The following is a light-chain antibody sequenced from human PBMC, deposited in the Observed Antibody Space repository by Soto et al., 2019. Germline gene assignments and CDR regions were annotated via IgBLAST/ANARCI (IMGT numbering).Light chain of an antibody. CDR3: SSYTSSITYV. V-gene: IGLV2-14*03. J-gene: IGLJ1*01. CDR1: SSDVGGYHY. Sequence: QSALTQPASVSGSPGQSITISCTGTSSDVGGYHYVSWYQNYPGKAPKVMIYDVSNRPSGVSNRFSGSKSGTTASLTISGLQAEDEADYYCSSYTSSITYVFGTGTKLTVL. CDR2: DVS.